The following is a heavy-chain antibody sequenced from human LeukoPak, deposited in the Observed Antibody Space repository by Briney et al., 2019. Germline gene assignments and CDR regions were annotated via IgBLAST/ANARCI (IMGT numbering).Heavy chain of an antibody. J-gene: IGHJ4*02. CDR1: GYTFTGYY. Sequence: ASVKVSCKASGYTFTGYYMHWVRQAPGQGLEWMGRINLNSGGTNYAQKFQGRVTMTREPSISTAYMELSRLRSDDTAVYYCARDRGYYYDSSGYYEPAYWGQGTLVTVSS. CDR3: ARDRGYYYDSSGYYEPAY. CDR2: INLNSGGT. D-gene: IGHD3-22*01. V-gene: IGHV1-2*06.